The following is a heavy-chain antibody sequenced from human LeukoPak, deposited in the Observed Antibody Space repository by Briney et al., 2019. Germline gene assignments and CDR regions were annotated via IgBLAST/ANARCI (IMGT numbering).Heavy chain of an antibody. V-gene: IGHV4-59*08. Sequence: SEPLSLTCTVSGGSISNYYWSWIRQPPGKGLEWIGYIYYSEITNYNPSLKSRVNISLDTSKNQFSLRLSSVTAADTAVYYCARHYEGAPLIYGMDVWGQGTTVTVSS. CDR3: ARHYEGAPLIYGMDV. J-gene: IGHJ6*02. CDR1: GGSISNYY. CDR2: IYYSEIT. D-gene: IGHD1-26*01.